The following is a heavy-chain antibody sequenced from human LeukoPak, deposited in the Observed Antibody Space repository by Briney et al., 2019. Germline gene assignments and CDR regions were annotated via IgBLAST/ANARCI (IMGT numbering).Heavy chain of an antibody. Sequence: GGSLRLSCAGSGFTFSNYEFNWVRQAPGKGLEWVSYISISGSGIFYADSVKGRFTMSRDNAKNSLYLQMNSLRVEDTATYYCARRSRFYGMDVWGKGTTVTISS. CDR3: ARRSRFYGMDV. J-gene: IGHJ6*04. V-gene: IGHV3-48*03. CDR1: GFTFSNYE. D-gene: IGHD3-16*01. CDR2: ISISGSGI.